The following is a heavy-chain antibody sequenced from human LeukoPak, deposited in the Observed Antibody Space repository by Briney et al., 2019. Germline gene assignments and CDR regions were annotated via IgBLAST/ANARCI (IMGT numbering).Heavy chain of an antibody. V-gene: IGHV1-69*04. CDR3: ARAFLRGYSSGWPDY. Sequence: ASVKVSCKASGYAFTSYGISWVRQAPGQGLEWMGRIIPILGIANYAQKFQGRVTITADKSTSTAYMELSSLRSEDTAVYYCARAFLRGYSSGWPDYWGQGTLVTVSS. CDR2: IIPILGIA. J-gene: IGHJ4*02. D-gene: IGHD6-19*01. CDR1: GYAFTSYG.